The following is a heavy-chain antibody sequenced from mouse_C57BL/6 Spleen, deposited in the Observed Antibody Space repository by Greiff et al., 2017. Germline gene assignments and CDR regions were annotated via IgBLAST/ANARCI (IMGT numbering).Heavy chain of an antibody. Sequence: EVQLQQSGPVLVKPGASVKMSCKASGYTFTDYCMNWVQQSPGKGLEWIGVINPYNGGTSYNQKFKGQATLTVDQSSSTAYMVLSSLTSADSAVKYCARTYDTRRGGYYFDYWGQGTTLTVSA. CDR1: GYTFTDYC. J-gene: IGHJ2*01. D-gene: IGHD2-3*01. V-gene: IGHV1-19*01. CDR3: ARTYDTRRGGYYFDY. CDR2: INPYNGGT.